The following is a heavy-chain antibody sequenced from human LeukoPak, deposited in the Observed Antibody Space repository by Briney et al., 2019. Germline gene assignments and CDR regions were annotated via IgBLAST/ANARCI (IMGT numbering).Heavy chain of an antibody. V-gene: IGHV1-69*04. CDR1: GGTFSSYA. CDR3: ARDHMIVVPTWFDP. J-gene: IGHJ5*02. CDR2: IIPILGIA. Sequence: SVKVSCKASGGTFSSYAISWVRQAPGQGLEWMGRIIPILGIANYAQKFQGRVTITADKSTSTAYMELSSLRPEDTAVYYCARDHMIVVPTWFDPWGQGTLVTVSS. D-gene: IGHD3-22*01.